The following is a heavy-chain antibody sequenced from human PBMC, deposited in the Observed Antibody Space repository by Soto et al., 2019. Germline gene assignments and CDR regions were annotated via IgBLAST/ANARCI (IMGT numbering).Heavy chain of an antibody. J-gene: IGHJ4*02. CDR1: GGSVSSGNYY. CDR3: ARESGYERYFDY. V-gene: IGHV4-61*01. D-gene: IGHD5-12*01. CDR2: FYYSGTT. Sequence: PSETLSLTCTVSGGSVSSGNYYWSWIRQPPGKGLEWIGYFYYSGTTNYNPSLKSRVTISLDTSKNQFSLNLRSVTAADTAVYYCARESGYERYFDYWGLGTLVTVSS.